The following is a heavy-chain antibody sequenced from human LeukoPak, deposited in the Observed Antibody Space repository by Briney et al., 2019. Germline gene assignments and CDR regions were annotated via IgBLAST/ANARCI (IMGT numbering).Heavy chain of an antibody. D-gene: IGHD1-26*01. J-gene: IGHJ4*02. CDR3: ARGRNPGTGSYLYYFDY. CDR1: GFTFSSYS. Sequence: GGSLRLSXAASGFTFSSYSMNWVRQAPGKGLEWVSSISSSSSYIYYADSVKGRFTISRDNAKNSLYLQMSSLRAEDTAVYYCARGRNPGTGSYLYYFDYWGQGTLVTVSS. CDR2: ISSSSSYI. V-gene: IGHV3-21*01.